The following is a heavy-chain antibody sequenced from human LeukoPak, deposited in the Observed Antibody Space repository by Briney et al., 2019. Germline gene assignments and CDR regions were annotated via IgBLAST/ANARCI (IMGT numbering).Heavy chain of an antibody. J-gene: IGHJ3*02. Sequence: SETLSLTCTVSGGSISSGGYYWSWIRQHPGKGLEWIGYIYYSGSTYYNPSLKSRVTISVDTPKNQFSLKLSSVTAADTAVYYCARDAGLNHCSSTSCLAFDIWGQGTMVTVSS. D-gene: IGHD2-2*01. CDR3: ARDAGLNHCSSTSCLAFDI. V-gene: IGHV4-31*03. CDR1: GGSISSGGYY. CDR2: IYYSGST.